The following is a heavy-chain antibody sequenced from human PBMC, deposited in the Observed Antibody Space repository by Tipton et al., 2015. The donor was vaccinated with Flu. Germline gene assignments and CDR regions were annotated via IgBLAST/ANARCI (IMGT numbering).Heavy chain of an antibody. J-gene: IGHJ4*02. Sequence: SLRLSCAASGFTFSAFGLHWVRQAPGKGLEWVAILSYDSGYKYFADSVKGRFTISRDNSMNTLYLQMNSLRAEDTAVYYCARDFGEGPAAFDYWGQGTLVTVSS. D-gene: IGHD2-2*01. V-gene: IGHV3-33*05. CDR3: ARDFGEGPAAFDY. CDR1: GFTFSAFG. CDR2: LSYDSGYK.